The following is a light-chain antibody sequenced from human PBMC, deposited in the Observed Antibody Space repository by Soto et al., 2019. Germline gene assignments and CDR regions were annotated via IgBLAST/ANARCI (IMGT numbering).Light chain of an antibody. CDR1: SGSIASNY. J-gene: IGLJ2*01. V-gene: IGLV6-57*04. CDR3: QSYDSSDHVV. CDR2: EDN. Sequence: NFMLTQPHSVSDSPGKTVTISCTRSSGSIASNYVQWYQQRPGSAPTTVIYEDNQRPSGVPDRFSGSIDSSSNSASLTISGLKTEDEADYYCQSYDSSDHVVFGGGTQLTVL.